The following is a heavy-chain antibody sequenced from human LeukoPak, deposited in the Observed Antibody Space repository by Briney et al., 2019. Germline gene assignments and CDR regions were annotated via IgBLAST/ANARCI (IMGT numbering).Heavy chain of an antibody. Sequence: GGSLRPSCAAPGFKFSNHWMHWVRQSPGKGLVWVARINNDGSDTSHADSVEGRFTISRDNAENTLYLQMNSLRVEDTAMYFCARNNWGIDDWGQGTLVTVSS. D-gene: IGHD7-27*01. CDR2: INNDGSDT. V-gene: IGHV3-74*01. CDR1: GFKFSNHW. CDR3: ARNNWGIDD. J-gene: IGHJ4*02.